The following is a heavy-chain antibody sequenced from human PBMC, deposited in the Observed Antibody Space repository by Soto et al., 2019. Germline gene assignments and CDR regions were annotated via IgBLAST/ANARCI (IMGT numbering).Heavy chain of an antibody. CDR2: ISYDGSNK. D-gene: IGHD3-3*01. J-gene: IGHJ6*02. Sequence: QVQLVESGGGVVQPGRSLRLSCAASGFTFSAFGMHWVRQAPGKGLELVAIISYDGSNKYYADSVKGRFTISRDSSKNTLYLQMTSLTTEDTAVYYCARERKIFGVGSYGMDVWGQGTTVTVSS. CDR1: GFTFSAFG. CDR3: ARERKIFGVGSYGMDV. V-gene: IGHV3-30-3*01.